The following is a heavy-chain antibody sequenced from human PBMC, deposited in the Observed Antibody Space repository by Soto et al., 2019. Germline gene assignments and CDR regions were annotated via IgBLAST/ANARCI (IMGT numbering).Heavy chain of an antibody. CDR3: ARHDPAYGSGILAVIRRLGSFDY. D-gene: IGHD3-10*01. Sequence: QLQLQESGPGLVKPSETLSLTCTVSGGSISSSSYYWGWIRQPPGKGLEWIGSIYYSGSTYYNPSLKSRVTISVDTSKNQFSLKLSSVTAADTAVYYCARHDPAYGSGILAVIRRLGSFDYWGQGTLVTVSS. CDR1: GGSISSSSYY. J-gene: IGHJ4*02. V-gene: IGHV4-39*01. CDR2: IYYSGST.